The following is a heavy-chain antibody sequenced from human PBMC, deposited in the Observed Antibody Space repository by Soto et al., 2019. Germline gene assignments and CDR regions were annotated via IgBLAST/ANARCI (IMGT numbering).Heavy chain of an antibody. J-gene: IGHJ4*02. Sequence: EVQLLESGGGLVQPGGSLRLSCAASGFTFSSYAMSWVRQAPGQGLEWVSAISGSGGSTYYADSVKGRFTISRDNSKNTLYLQKNSLRAEDTGVYYCAKVKGGYPGDYYFDYWGQGTLVAFSS. CDR3: AKVKGGYPGDYYFDY. CDR2: ISGSGGST. CDR1: GFTFSSYA. V-gene: IGHV3-23*01. D-gene: IGHD5-18*01.